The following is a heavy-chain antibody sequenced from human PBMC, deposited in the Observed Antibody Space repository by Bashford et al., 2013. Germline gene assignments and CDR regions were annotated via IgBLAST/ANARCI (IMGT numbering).Heavy chain of an antibody. CDR3: ARATSYSSSWATPNDAFDI. CDR2: INHSGVT. V-gene: IGHV4-34*01. D-gene: IGHD6-13*01. Sequence: TLSLACAVYGGSFTGYYWTWIRQPPGKGLEWIGEINHSGVTNYNPSLKSRVTISLDTSKNQLSLKLTSVTAADTALYFCARATSYSSSWATPNDAFDIWGQGTMVTVSS. CDR1: GGSFTGYY. J-gene: IGHJ3*02.